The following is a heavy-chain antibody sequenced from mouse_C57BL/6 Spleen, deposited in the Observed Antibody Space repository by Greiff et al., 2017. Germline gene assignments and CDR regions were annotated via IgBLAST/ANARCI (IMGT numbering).Heavy chain of an antibody. J-gene: IGHJ3*01. D-gene: IGHD3-1*01. Sequence: EVKVVESGGGLVQSGRSLRLSCATSGFTFSDFYMEWVRQAPGKGLEWIAASRNKANDYTTEYSASVKGRFIVSRDTSQSILYLQMNALRAEDTAIYYCARDAPGAPFAYWGQGTLVTVSA. CDR3: ARDAPGAPFAY. CDR1: GFTFSDFY. V-gene: IGHV7-1*01. CDR2: SRNKANDYTT.